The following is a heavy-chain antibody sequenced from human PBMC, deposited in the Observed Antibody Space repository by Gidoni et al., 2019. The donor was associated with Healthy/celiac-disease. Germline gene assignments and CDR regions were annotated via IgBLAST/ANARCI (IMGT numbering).Heavy chain of an antibody. CDR2: ISYDGSNK. D-gene: IGHD2-15*01. V-gene: IGHV3-30-3*01. CDR1: GFTFSSYA. CDR3: ARDFLATSDY. J-gene: IGHJ4*02. Sequence: QVQLVESGGGVVQPGRSLRLSCAAPGFTFSSYAMHWVRQAPGKGLEWVAVISYDGSNKYYADSVKGRFTISRDNSKNTLYLQMNSLRAEDTAVYYCARDFLATSDYWGQGTLVTVSS.